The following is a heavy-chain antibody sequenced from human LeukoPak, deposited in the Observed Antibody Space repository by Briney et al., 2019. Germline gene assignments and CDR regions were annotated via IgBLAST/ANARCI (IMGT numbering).Heavy chain of an antibody. CDR1: GFTFSSYW. CDR3: ARDPYNWNWFDP. D-gene: IGHD1-20*01. Sequence: GGSLRLSCAASGFTFSSYWMHWVRQAPGKGLVWVSRINTDGSSTSYADSVKGRFTISRDNAKNTLYLQMNSLRAEDTAVYYCARDPYNWNWFDPRGQGTLVTVSS. CDR2: INTDGSST. J-gene: IGHJ5*02. V-gene: IGHV3-74*01.